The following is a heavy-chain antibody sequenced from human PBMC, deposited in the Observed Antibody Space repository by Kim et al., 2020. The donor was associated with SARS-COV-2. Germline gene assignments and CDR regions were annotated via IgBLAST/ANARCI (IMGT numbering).Heavy chain of an antibody. J-gene: IGHJ4*02. Sequence: GGSLRLSCAASGFSLGSYWMHWVRQAPGKGPVWVSRTNSDSKYPSYADSVKGRFTISRDNAKNTLYLQMNSLRAEDTALYYCVRDTGSPHLADYWGQGTLVTVSS. CDR2: TNSDSKYP. V-gene: IGHV3-74*01. CDR3: VRDTGSPHLADY. CDR1: GFSLGSYW. D-gene: IGHD4-17*01.